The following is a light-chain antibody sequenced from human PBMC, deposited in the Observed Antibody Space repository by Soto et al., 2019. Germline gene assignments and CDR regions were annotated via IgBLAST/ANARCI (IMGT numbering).Light chain of an antibody. J-gene: IGKJ2*01. CDR3: HQYHNWPRT. CDR1: QSVRSN. V-gene: IGKV3-15*01. CDR2: GAS. Sequence: EIVMTQSPGTLSVSPGERATLSCRTSQSVRSNLAWYQRKPGQAPSLLIYGASTSAAAVPARFSGGGSGTEFTLPISSLQSEDSAVYFCHQYHNWPRTFGQGTKLEIK.